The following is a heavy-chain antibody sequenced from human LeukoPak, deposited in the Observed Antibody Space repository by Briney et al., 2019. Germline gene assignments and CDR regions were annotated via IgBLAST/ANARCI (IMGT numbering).Heavy chain of an antibody. D-gene: IGHD3-22*01. J-gene: IGHJ4*02. V-gene: IGHV4-34*01. CDR3: ARGGYFDSSGYPNPLDY. Sequence: SETLSLTCAVYDGSFGGYYWTWIRQPPGKGPEWIGEINHSGSTNYNPSLKRRVFMSVDTAKNQFSLKLNSVSAADTAMYYCARGGYFDSSGYPNPLDYWGQGTLVTVSS. CDR2: INHSGST. CDR1: DGSFGGYY.